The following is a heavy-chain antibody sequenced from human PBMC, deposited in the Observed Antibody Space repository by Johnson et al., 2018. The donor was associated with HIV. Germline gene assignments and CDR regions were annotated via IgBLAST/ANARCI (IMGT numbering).Heavy chain of an antibody. CDR3: AKDERQLGGWSHAFDI. D-gene: IGHD3-16*01. CDR2: ISYDGSNK. J-gene: IGHJ3*02. V-gene: IGHV3-30-3*02. Sequence: QVQLVESGGGVVQPGESLRLSCAASVFIFSSYDMHWVRQAPGKGLEWVAVISYDGSNKYDADSVKGRFTISRDNSKNTLYLQMISLRAEDTAVYFCAKDERQLGGWSHAFDIWGQGTMVTVSP. CDR1: VFIFSSYD.